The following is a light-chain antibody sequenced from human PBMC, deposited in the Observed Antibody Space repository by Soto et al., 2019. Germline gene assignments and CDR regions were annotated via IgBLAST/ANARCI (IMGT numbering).Light chain of an antibody. CDR3: QSYDSSNQGV. V-gene: IGLV6-57*03. J-gene: IGLJ3*02. Sequence: NFMLTQPQSVSESPGGTVTISCTRSSGDIARNYVQWYQQRPGSAPSAVIHEDDQRPSGVPDRFSGSVDRSSNSASLTISGLKTEDEADYYCQSYDSSNQGVFGGGTKLTVL. CDR1: SGDIARNY. CDR2: EDD.